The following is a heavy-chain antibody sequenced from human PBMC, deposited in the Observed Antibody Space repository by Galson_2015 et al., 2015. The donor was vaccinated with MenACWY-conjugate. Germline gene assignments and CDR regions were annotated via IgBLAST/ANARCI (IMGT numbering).Heavy chain of an antibody. V-gene: IGHV5-51*03. Sequence: QSGAEVKKPGESLTISCKGSGYSFTSYWIGWVRQMPGKGLEWMGIIYPGDSDTRYSPSFQGQVTISADKSISTAYLQWSSLKASDTAMYYCARLPSYGGDYERYYYYYMDVWGKGTTVTVSS. CDR2: IYPGDSDT. CDR1: GYSFTSYW. J-gene: IGHJ6*03. D-gene: IGHD4-17*01. CDR3: ARLPSYGGDYERYYYYYMDV.